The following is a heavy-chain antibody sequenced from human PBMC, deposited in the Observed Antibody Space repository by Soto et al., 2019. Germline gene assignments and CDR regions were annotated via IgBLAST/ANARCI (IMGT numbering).Heavy chain of an antibody. V-gene: IGHV4-34*01. J-gene: IGHJ5*02. CDR3: ARIPYEFWSGYALRNWFDP. CDR1: GGSFSGYY. Sequence: QVQLQQWGAGLLKPSETLSLTCAVYGGSFSGYYWSWIRQPPGKGLEWIGEINHSGSTNYNPSLKSRVTISVDTSKNQFSLKLSSVTAEDTAVYYCARIPYEFWSGYALRNWFDPWGQGTLVTVSS. D-gene: IGHD3-3*01. CDR2: INHSGST.